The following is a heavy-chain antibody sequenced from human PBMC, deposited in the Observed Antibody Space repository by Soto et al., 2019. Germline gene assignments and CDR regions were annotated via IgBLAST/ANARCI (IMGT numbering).Heavy chain of an antibody. D-gene: IGHD1-1*01. V-gene: IGHV4-39*01. J-gene: IGHJ4*02. Sequence: SETLSLTCSVSGGSISSSNYYWAWIRQPPGKGLEWIGSIYYIGNTYYNPSLKSRVTMSVDTSKNQFSLRVTSVTAADTAIYYCAREDRTNGYNYDYWGQGTLVTVSS. CDR3: AREDRTNGYNYDY. CDR1: GGSISSSNYY. CDR2: IYYIGNT.